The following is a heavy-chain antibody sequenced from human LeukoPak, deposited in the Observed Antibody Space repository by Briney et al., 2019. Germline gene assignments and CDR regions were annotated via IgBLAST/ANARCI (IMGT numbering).Heavy chain of an antibody. V-gene: IGHV4-39*01. D-gene: IGHD3-9*01. CDR3: ARRPYYDILTGYNMFFDY. CDR1: GGSISSSSYY. Sequence: SETLSLTCTVSGGSISSSSYYWGWIRQPPGKGLEWIGSIYYSGSTYYNPSLKSRVTISVDTSKNQFSLKLSSVTAADTAVYYCARRPYYDILTGYNMFFDYWGQGTLVTVSS. CDR2: IYYSGST. J-gene: IGHJ4*02.